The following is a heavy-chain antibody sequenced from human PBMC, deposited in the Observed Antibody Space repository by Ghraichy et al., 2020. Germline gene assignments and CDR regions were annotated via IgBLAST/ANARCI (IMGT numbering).Heavy chain of an antibody. CDR2: IYTSGST. CDR3: AGGSDFWSYAV. CDR1: GGSISSGSYY. Sequence: SETLSLTCTVSGGSISSGSYYWSWIRQPAGKGLEWIGRIYTSGSTNYNPSLKSRVTISVDTSKNKFSLKLSSVTAADTAVYYCAGGSDFWSYAVWGKGTTVTVSS. D-gene: IGHD3-3*01. V-gene: IGHV4-61*02. J-gene: IGHJ6*04.